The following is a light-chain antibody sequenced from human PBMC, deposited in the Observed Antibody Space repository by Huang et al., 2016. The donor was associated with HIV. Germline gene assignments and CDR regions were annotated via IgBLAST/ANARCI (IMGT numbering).Light chain of an antibody. CDR2: WAS. J-gene: IGKJ1*01. V-gene: IGKV4-1*01. CDR1: QSVLYSSNNKNY. Sequence: DIVMTQSPDSLAVSLGERATINCKSSQSVLYSSNNKNYLAWYQQKPGQPPKLLIYWASTRESGVPDRFSGSGSGTDFTLTISSLHAEDVAVYYCQQYYSSKTFGQGTKVEIK. CDR3: QQYYSSKT.